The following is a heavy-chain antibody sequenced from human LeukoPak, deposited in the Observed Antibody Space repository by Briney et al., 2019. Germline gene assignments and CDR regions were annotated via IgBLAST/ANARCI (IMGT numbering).Heavy chain of an antibody. J-gene: IGHJ5*02. V-gene: IGHV4-61*01. Sequence: SETLSLTCTVSGGSVSSGSYYWSWIRQPPGKGLEWIVYIYYSGSTNYNPSLKSRVTISVDTSKNQFSLKLSSVTAADMAVYYCASNLSGSYYNWFDPWGQGTLVTVSS. D-gene: IGHD1-26*01. CDR2: IYYSGST. CDR3: ASNLSGSYYNWFDP. CDR1: GGSVSSGSYY.